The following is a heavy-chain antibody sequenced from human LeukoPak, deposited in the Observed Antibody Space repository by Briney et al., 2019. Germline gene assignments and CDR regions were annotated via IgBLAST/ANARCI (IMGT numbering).Heavy chain of an antibody. V-gene: IGHV3-30*03. Sequence: PGRSLRLSCAASGFTFSSYGMHWVRQAPGKGLEWVAVISYDGSNKYYADSVKGRFTISRDDAKKSLYLQMNNLRAEDTAMYYCVRDKGAADYWGQGTLVTVSS. CDR3: VRDKGAADY. CDR2: ISYDGSNK. CDR1: GFTFSSYG. J-gene: IGHJ4*02. D-gene: IGHD1-26*01.